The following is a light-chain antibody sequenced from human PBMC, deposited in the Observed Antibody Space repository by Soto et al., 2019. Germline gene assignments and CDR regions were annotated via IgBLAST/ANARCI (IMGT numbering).Light chain of an antibody. CDR2: GAS. V-gene: IGKV3-20*01. J-gene: IGKJ2*02. CDR1: QTVWSSY. CDR3: HQYADSRT. Sequence: EIVLTQSPGILSSSLGERATLSCRASQTVWSSYLAWFQHKPGQAPRLLIYGASRRATGIPDRFTGSGSGTDFTLTISRLEPEDFAVYYCHQYADSRTFGQGTKLEIK.